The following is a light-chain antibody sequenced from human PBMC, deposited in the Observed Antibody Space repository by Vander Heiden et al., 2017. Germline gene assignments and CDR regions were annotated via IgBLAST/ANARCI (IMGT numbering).Light chain of an antibody. Sequence: EITLTQYPATLSLSPGDRATLSCGASQIISNNYLAWYQQKPGLAPRLLIYEAYSRAAGIPDRFSGSGSGTDFTLTINRLEPEDFGIYYCQHYDNSPPYTFGQGTNLEIK. CDR1: QIISNNY. V-gene: IGKV3D-20*01. CDR3: QHYDNSPPYT. CDR2: EAY. J-gene: IGKJ2*01.